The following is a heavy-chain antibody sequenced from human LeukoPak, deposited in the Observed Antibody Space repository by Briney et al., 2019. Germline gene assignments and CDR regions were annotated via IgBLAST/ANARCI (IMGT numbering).Heavy chain of an antibody. CDR1: GGSFSGYY. D-gene: IGHD3-10*01. CDR2: INHSGST. V-gene: IGHV4-34*01. J-gene: IGHJ4*02. CDR3: ARGAGFENYYGSGSYIYFDY. Sequence: SETLSLTCAVYGGSFSGYYWSWIRQPPGKGLEWIGEINHSGSTNYNPSLKSRVTISVDTSKNQFSLKLSSVTAADTAVYYCARGAGFENYYGSGSYIYFDYWGQGTLVTVSS.